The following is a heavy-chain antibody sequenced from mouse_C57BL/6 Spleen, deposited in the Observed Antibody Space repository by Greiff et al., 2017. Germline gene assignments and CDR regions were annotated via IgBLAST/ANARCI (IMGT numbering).Heavy chain of an antibody. CDR2: INPSSGYT. CDR1: GYTFTSYW. D-gene: IGHD2-1*01. Sequence: QVQLQQSGAELAKPGASVKLSCKASGYTFTSYWMHWIKQRPGQGLEWIGYINPSSGYTKYNQKFKDKATLTADKSSSTAYMQLSSLTYEDSAVYYCARNYGNYDWYFDVWGTGTTVTVSS. J-gene: IGHJ1*03. CDR3: ARNYGNYDWYFDV. V-gene: IGHV1-7*01.